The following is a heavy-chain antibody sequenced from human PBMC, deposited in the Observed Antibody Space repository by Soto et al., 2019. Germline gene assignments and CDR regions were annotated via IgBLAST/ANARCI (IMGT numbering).Heavy chain of an antibody. CDR2: MNPNSGNT. D-gene: IGHD5-12*01. Sequence: GASVKVSCKASGYTFTSYDINWVRQATGQGLEWMGWMNPNSGNTGYAQKFQGRVTMTRNTSISTAYMELSSLRSEDTAVYYCARSSGYDPTFDYWGQGTLVTVSS. CDR3: ARSSGYDPTFDY. V-gene: IGHV1-8*01. J-gene: IGHJ4*02. CDR1: GYTFTSYD.